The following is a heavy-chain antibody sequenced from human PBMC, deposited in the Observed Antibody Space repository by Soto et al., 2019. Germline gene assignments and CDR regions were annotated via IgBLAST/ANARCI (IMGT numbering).Heavy chain of an antibody. D-gene: IGHD6-13*01. V-gene: IGHV3-11*03. Sequence: QVQLLESGGGLVKPGGSLRLSCAASRFSVSGYYMGWIRQPPGKGLEWISYISGDSIYINHADSVKGRFTISRDNAKNSLYLQMNSLRAEDTAVYFCATGQQVRMADIWGQGTMVTVSS. CDR2: ISGDSIYI. CDR3: ATGQQVRMADI. CDR1: RFSVSGYY. J-gene: IGHJ3*02.